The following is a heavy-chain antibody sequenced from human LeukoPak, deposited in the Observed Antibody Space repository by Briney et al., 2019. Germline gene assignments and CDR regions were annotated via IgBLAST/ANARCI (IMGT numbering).Heavy chain of an antibody. CDR3: ATYTHWVAGDV. D-gene: IGHD3-16*01. J-gene: IGHJ6*02. V-gene: IGHV3-7*01. CDR1: GFTFSDSW. CDR2: MNQDGSAK. Sequence: GGSLRLSCAASGFTFSDSWMSWVRQAPGKGLEWVANMNQDGSAKGYVDSVKGRFTISRDNARNSLYLQMSSLRPEDTAAYYCATYTHWVAGDVWGQGTTVTVSS.